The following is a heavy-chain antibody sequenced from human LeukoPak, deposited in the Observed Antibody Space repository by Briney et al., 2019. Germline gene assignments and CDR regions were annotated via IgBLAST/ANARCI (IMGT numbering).Heavy chain of an antibody. D-gene: IGHD2-15*01. CDR3: ARDSGGYTNAFDS. Sequence: ATLKLSCTASGYTLTSYGISWVRHGRAQGLGWRGWSSAYNGNTNNAQKLQGSDTMTTETSTSTAYMELRSLRSNDTAVYYCARDSGGYTNAFDSWGQGTTVTVS. CDR1: GYTLTSYG. V-gene: IGHV1-18*01. J-gene: IGHJ3*02. CDR2: SSAYNGNT.